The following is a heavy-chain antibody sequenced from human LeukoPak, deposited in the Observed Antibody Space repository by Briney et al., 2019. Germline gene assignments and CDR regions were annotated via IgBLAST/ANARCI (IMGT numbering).Heavy chain of an antibody. D-gene: IGHD6-19*01. V-gene: IGHV3-48*03. CDR3: ARDEYSSGWYDY. CDR2: IGSSGSTI. J-gene: IGHJ4*02. CDR1: GFTCSSYE. Sequence: GGSLRLSCAASGFTCSSYEMNWVRQGPGNGLEWVSYIGSSGSTIYYADSVKGRFTISRDNAKNSLYLQMNSLRAEDTAVYYCARDEYSSGWYDYWGQGTLVTVSS.